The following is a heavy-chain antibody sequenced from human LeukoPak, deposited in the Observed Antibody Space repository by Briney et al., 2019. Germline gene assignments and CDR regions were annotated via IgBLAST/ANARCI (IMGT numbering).Heavy chain of an antibody. CDR2: IIPIFGTA. CDR1: GGTFSSYA. V-gene: IGHV1-69*13. D-gene: IGHD4-23*01. J-gene: IGHJ4*02. CDR3: ARSDYGGNSGDY. Sequence: GASVEVSCKASGGTFSSYAISWVRQAPGQGLEWMGGIIPIFGTANYAQKFQGRVTITADESTSTAYMELSSLRSEDTAVYYCARSDYGGNSGDYWGQGTLVTVSS.